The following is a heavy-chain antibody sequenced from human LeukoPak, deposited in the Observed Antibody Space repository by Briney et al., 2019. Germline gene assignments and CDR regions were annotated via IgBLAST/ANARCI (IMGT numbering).Heavy chain of an antibody. D-gene: IGHD3-10*01. CDR2: IHYSGST. Sequence: SETLSLTCTVSGGSISSGDYYWSWIRQPPGKGLEWIGYIHYSGSTNYNPSLKSRVTMSVDTSKNQFSLKLSSVTAADTAVYYCARDRGVRPYYFDYWGQGTLVTVSS. J-gene: IGHJ4*02. V-gene: IGHV4-61*08. CDR1: GGSISSGDYY. CDR3: ARDRGVRPYYFDY.